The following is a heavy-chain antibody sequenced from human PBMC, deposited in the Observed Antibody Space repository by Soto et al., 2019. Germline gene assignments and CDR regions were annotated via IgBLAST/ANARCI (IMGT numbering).Heavy chain of an antibody. J-gene: IGHJ6*02. CDR1: GFTFSSYG. Sequence: PGGSLRLSCAASGFTFSSYGMHWVRQAPGKGLEWVAVISYDGSNKYYADSVKGRFTISRDNSKNTLYLQMNSLRDEDTAVYYCLACLRGLNVYYYSLDVWGQGTTVTVSS. V-gene: IGHV3-30*03. CDR2: ISYDGSNK. CDR3: LACLRGLNVYYYSLDV. D-gene: IGHD3-10*01.